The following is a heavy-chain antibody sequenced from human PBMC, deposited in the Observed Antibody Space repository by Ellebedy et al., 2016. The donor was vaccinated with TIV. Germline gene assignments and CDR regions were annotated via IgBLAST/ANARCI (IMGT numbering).Heavy chain of an antibody. V-gene: IGHV5-51*01. J-gene: IGHJ3*02. CDR2: IYPGDSDT. CDR3: ARRPSYEDDAFDI. D-gene: IGHD5-12*01. CDR1: GYSFTSYW. Sequence: GESLKISCKGSGYSFTSYWIGWVRQMPGKGLEWKGIIYPGDSDTRYSPSFQGQVTISDDKSISTAYLQWNSLKASDTAMYYCARRPSYEDDAFDIWGQGTMVTVSS.